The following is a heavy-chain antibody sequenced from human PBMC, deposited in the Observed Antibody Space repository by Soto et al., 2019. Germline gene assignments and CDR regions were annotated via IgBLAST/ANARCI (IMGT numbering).Heavy chain of an antibody. CDR2: IYYSGNT. V-gene: IGHV4-59*08. Sequence: SETLSLTCSISGGAISGYHWNWIRQTPGKGVGWIGYIYYSGNTKYNSSLKSRVTISVDTSENQFSLMLKSMTAADTAVYYCARRYGWLYFDYWGQGSLVTVSS. J-gene: IGHJ4*02. CDR3: ARRYGWLYFDY. D-gene: IGHD6-19*01. CDR1: GGAISGYH.